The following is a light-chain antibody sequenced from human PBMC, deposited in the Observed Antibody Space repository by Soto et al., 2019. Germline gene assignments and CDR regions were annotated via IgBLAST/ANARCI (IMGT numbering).Light chain of an antibody. Sequence: VMTQSPATLSLSHGNRVTLSCRANERISHSLAWYQQKPGQAPRLLIYDASTRATGIPARFSGSGSGTEFTLTISSLLSEDFAVYSCQQYNNWPLTFGGGTMVDIK. V-gene: IGKV3D-15*01. CDR2: DAS. J-gene: IGKJ4*01. CDR3: QQYNNWPLT. CDR1: ERISHS.